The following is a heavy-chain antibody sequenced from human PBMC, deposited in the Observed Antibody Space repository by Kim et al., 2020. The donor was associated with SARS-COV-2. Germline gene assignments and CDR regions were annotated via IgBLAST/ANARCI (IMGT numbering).Heavy chain of an antibody. CDR2: IWYDGSNK. J-gene: IGHJ4*02. Sequence: GGSLRLSCAASGFTFSSYGMHWVRQAPGKGLEWVAVIWYDGSNKYYADSVKGRFTISRDNSKNTLYLQMNSLRAEDTAVYYCARDHSSSWPVPADYWGQGTLVTVSS. V-gene: IGHV3-33*01. D-gene: IGHD6-13*01. CDR1: GFTFSSYG. CDR3: ARDHSSSWPVPADY.